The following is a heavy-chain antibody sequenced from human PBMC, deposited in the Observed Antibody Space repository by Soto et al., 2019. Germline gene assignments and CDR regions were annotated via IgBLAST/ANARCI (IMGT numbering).Heavy chain of an antibody. CDR2: INHSGRT. V-gene: IGHV4-34*01. Sequence: SETLSLTCAVYGGSFSGYYWSWIRQPPGKGLEWIGEINHSGRTNYNPSLKSRVTLSVDTSKNQFSLTLSSVTAADTAVYYCARDAPPSYDYTSSDWFDPWGQGTLVTVSS. CDR3: ARDAPPSYDYTSSDWFDP. D-gene: IGHD3-16*01. J-gene: IGHJ5*02. CDR1: GGSFSGYY.